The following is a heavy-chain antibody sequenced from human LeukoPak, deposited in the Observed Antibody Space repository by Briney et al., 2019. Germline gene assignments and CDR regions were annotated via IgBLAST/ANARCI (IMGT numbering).Heavy chain of an antibody. D-gene: IGHD4-17*01. CDR1: GHTFTSYD. CDR2: MNPNSGNT. Sequence: ASVKVSCKASGHTFTSYDINWVRQATGQGLEWMGWMNPNSGNTGYAQKFQGRVTMTRNTSISTAYMELSSLRSEDTAVYYCARGRFGRPVRVFWPPRANDYGDYAFDYWGQGTLVTVSS. J-gene: IGHJ4*02. CDR3: ARGRFGRPVRVFWPPRANDYGDYAFDY. V-gene: IGHV1-8*01.